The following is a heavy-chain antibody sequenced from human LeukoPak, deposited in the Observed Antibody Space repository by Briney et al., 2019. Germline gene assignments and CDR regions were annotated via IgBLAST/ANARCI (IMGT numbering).Heavy chain of an antibody. D-gene: IGHD6-19*01. Sequence: SETLSLTCAVYGGSFSGYYWSWIRQPPGKGLEWIGEINHSGSANYNPSLKSRVTISVDTSKNQFSLKLSSVTAADTAVYYCARGHGVAVAGSQDFDYWGQGTLVTVSS. J-gene: IGHJ4*02. V-gene: IGHV4-34*01. CDR3: ARGHGVAVAGSQDFDY. CDR1: GGSFSGYY. CDR2: INHSGSA.